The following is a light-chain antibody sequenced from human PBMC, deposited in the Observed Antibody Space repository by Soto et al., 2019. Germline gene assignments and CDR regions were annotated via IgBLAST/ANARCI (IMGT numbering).Light chain of an antibody. V-gene: IGKV3-11*01. CDR3: QQRSNWPWT. J-gene: IGKJ1*01. CDR1: QSVSSY. Sequence: EIVLTQSPATLSLSPGERATLSCWASQSVSSYLAWYQHKPGQAPRLLIYDASNRATGIPARFSGSGSGTDFTLTISSLEPEDFAVYYCQQRSNWPWTFGQGTKVEIQ. CDR2: DAS.